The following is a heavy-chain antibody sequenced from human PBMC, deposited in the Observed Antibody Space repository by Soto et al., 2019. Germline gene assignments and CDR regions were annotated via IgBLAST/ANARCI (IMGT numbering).Heavy chain of an antibody. J-gene: IGHJ6*02. V-gene: IGHV4-34*01. CDR3: ARVARGYSYGWDYYGMDV. Sequence: QVQLQQWGAGLLKPSETLSLTCAVYGGSFSGYYWSWIRQPPGKGLEWIGEINHSGSTNYNPSLKSRVTISVDTSKHQFSLKLSSVTAADTAVYYCARVARGYSYGWDYYGMDVWGQGTTVTVSS. D-gene: IGHD5-18*01. CDR2: INHSGST. CDR1: GGSFSGYY.